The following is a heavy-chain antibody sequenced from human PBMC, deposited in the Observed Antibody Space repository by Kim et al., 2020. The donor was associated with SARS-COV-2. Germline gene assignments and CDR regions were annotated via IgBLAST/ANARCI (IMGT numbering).Heavy chain of an antibody. J-gene: IGHJ4*02. V-gene: IGHV3-33*01. CDR2: IWYDGSNK. CDR1: GFTFSSYG. CDR3: ARDTNDRGPDY. D-gene: IGHD3-22*01. Sequence: GGSLRLSCAASGFTFSSYGMHWVRQAPGKGLEWVAVIWYDGSNKYYADSVKGRFTISRDNSKNTLYLQMNSLRAEDTAVYYCARDTNDRGPDYWGQGTLVTVSS.